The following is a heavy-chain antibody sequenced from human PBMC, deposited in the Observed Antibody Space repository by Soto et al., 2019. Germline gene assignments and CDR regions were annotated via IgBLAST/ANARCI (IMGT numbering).Heavy chain of an antibody. Sequence: QVQLQQWGAGLLKPSETLSLTCGVYNGSFTGHYWAWIRQAPGKGLEWIGEINHSGFANYNPSLKSRVAISLDTSKPQFSLSLTSVTVADRAIYYCARGHGRFAHWGQGTLVTVSS. CDR3: ARGHGRFAH. V-gene: IGHV4-34*01. J-gene: IGHJ4*02. CDR2: INHSGFA. CDR1: NGSFTGHY.